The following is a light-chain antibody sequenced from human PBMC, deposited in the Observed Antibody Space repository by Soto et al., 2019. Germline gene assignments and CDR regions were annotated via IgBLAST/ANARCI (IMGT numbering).Light chain of an antibody. V-gene: IGKV3-15*01. CDR1: QSISSY. Sequence: EVVFTQSPDTLSLPPGERATLSCRASQSISSYLAWYQQKPGQAPRLLIYGASTRATGIPARFSGSGSGTEFTLTISSLQSEDFAVYYCQQYNNWPRTFGGGTKVDIK. CDR2: GAS. J-gene: IGKJ4*01. CDR3: QQYNNWPRT.